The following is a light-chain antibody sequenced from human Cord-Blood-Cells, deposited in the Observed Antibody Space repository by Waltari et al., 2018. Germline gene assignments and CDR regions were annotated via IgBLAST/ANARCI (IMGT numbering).Light chain of an antibody. CDR2: DVS. Sequence: QSALTQPASVSGSPGQSIPISCTGTSSDVGGYNSVSWSQQHPGKAPKLMIYDVSNRPSGVSNRFTGSKSGNTASLTISGLQAEDEADYYCSSYTSSSTWVFGGGTKLTVL. CDR1: SSDVGGYNS. CDR3: SSYTSSSTWV. V-gene: IGLV2-14*03. J-gene: IGLJ3*02.